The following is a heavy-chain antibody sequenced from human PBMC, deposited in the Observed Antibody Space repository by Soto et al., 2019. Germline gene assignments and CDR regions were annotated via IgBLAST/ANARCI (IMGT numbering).Heavy chain of an antibody. CDR2: INADGTST. CDR3: VKVLARGVGVPRFDFDS. Sequence: DVQLVESGGGLVQPGGSLSLSCAASGFTFSNSWMHWVRQFSGKGLEWVSRINADGTSTSYADSVKGRFTISRDNAKNTLYLHVNSLRAEDTAVYYCVKVLARGVGVPRFDFDSWGQGALVTVSS. V-gene: IGHV3-74*01. D-gene: IGHD3-10*01. CDR1: GFTFSNSW. J-gene: IGHJ4*02.